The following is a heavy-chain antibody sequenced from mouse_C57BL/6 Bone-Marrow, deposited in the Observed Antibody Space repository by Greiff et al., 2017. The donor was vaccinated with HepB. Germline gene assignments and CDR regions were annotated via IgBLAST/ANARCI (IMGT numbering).Heavy chain of an antibody. Sequence: EVKLVESGGGLVQPGGSLKLSCAASGFTFSDYYMYWVRQTPEKRLEWVAYISNGGGSTYYPDTVKGRFTISRDNAKNTLYLQMSRLKSEDTAMYYCARHSGSSPYYFDYWGQGTTLTVSS. CDR1: GFTFSDYY. D-gene: IGHD1-1*01. CDR2: ISNGGGST. V-gene: IGHV5-12*01. J-gene: IGHJ2*01. CDR3: ARHSGSSPYYFDY.